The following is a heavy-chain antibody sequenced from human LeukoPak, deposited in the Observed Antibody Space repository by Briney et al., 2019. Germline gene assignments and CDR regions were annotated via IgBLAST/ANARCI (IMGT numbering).Heavy chain of an antibody. J-gene: IGHJ5*02. CDR2: ISNGNT. Sequence: SETLSLTCSVAGGSISTHYWNWIRQTPGKGLEWIGHISNGNTDYNPSLKSRVTISVDTSKNQFSLKLTSVTAADTAVYYCARDKAHSYGRYFDPWGQGALVIVSS. CDR3: ARDKAHSYGRYFDP. D-gene: IGHD5-18*01. V-gene: IGHV4-59*11. CDR1: GGSISTHY.